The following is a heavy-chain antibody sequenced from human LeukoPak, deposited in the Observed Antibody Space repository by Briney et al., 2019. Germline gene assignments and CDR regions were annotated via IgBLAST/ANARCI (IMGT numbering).Heavy chain of an antibody. V-gene: IGHV1-8*01. CDR1: GYTFTSYD. D-gene: IGHD1-26*01. CDR3: ARIGGSYDDY. J-gene: IGHJ4*02. Sequence: ASVKVSCKASGYTFTSYDINWVRQATGQGLEWMGWMNPNSGNTGYAQKFQGRVTMTRDTSISTAYMELSRLRSDDTAVYYCARIGGSYDDYWGQGTLVTVSS. CDR2: MNPNSGNT.